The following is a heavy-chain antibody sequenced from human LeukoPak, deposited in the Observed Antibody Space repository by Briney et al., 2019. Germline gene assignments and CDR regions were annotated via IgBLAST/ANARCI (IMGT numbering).Heavy chain of an antibody. Sequence: PGGSLRLSCAASGLIFSGSWMNWVRQAPGKGLEWVASINPDGNKKGLADSVKGRFTISRDNAKNSLYLQANSLRAEDTAVYYCERALGAYPSFWGQGTLVTVSS. D-gene: IGHD4/OR15-4a*01. V-gene: IGHV3-7*03. CDR2: INPDGNKK. CDR1: GLIFSGSW. CDR3: ERALGAYPSF. J-gene: IGHJ4*02.